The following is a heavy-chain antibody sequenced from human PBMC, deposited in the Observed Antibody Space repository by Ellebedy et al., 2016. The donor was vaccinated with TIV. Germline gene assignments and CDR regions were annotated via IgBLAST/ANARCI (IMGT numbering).Heavy chain of an antibody. Sequence: ASVKVSCKASAYTFSSYAMHWVRQAPGQRLEWMGWINAGNGHTKYSQNFQGRVTITWDTSASTAYMELGRLRSEETAGYYWARGGVGRYCTDGVCLQALDYWGQGTLVTVSS. CDR3: ARGGVGRYCTDGVCLQALDY. CDR1: AYTFSSYA. D-gene: IGHD2-8*01. V-gene: IGHV1-3*01. J-gene: IGHJ4*02. CDR2: INAGNGHT.